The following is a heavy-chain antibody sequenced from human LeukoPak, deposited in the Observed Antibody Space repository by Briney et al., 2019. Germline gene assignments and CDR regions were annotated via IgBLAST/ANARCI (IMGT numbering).Heavy chain of an antibody. CDR1: GYTITSYA. D-gene: IGHD3-10*01. CDR3: ARDYGSGTSNYYYYMDV. J-gene: IGHJ6*03. CDR2: INTNTGNP. Sequence: ASVKVSCKASGYTITSYAMNWVRQAPGQGLEWMGWINTNTGNPTYAQGFTGRFVFSLDTSVSTAYLQISSLKAEDTAVYYCARDYGSGTSNYYYYMDVWGKGTTVTVSS. V-gene: IGHV7-4-1*02.